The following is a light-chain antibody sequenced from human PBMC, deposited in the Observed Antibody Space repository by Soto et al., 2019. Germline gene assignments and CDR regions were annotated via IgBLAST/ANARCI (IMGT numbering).Light chain of an antibody. Sequence: ESVLTQSPGTLSLSPGERATLSCRASQSVSSSCLAWYQQKPGQAPRLLIYGEYSRATGLPDRFSGSGSGTDFTLIISRLGPEDFAVYFCQQYGNSPPNTFGQGTKVEIK. CDR3: QQYGNSPPNT. CDR2: GEY. CDR1: QSVSSSC. V-gene: IGKV3-20*01. J-gene: IGKJ2*01.